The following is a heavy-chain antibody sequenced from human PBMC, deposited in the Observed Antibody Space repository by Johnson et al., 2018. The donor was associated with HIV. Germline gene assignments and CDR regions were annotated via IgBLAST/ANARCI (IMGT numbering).Heavy chain of an antibody. J-gene: IGHJ3*02. V-gene: IGHV3-30*04. CDR1: EFIFSSYS. D-gene: IGHD3-16*01. Sequence: QVQLVESGGGVVQPGGSLRLSCAASEFIFSSYSMHWVRQAPGKGLEWVAVISYDGHNEYYADSVEGRFNISRDNSKNALYLQMSSLRPEDTAVYYCAKPPAMGADAFDIWGQGAMVTVSS. CDR3: AKPPAMGADAFDI. CDR2: ISYDGHNE.